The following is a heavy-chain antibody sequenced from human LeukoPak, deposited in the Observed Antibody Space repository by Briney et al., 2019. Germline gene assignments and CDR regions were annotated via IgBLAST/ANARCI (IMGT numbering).Heavy chain of an antibody. Sequence: GGSLRLSCAASGFTFSSYSMNWVRQAPGKGLEWLSYISSSSETIYYADSVKGRFTISRDNAKNSLYLQMNSLRAEDTAVYYCVRGGSGWSLVYWGQGSLVTVSS. V-gene: IGHV3-48*04. CDR3: VRGGSGWSLVY. J-gene: IGHJ4*02. D-gene: IGHD6-19*01. CDR2: ISSSSETI. CDR1: GFTFSSYS.